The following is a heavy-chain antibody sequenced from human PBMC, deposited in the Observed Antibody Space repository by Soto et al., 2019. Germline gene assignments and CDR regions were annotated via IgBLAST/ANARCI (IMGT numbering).Heavy chain of an antibody. D-gene: IGHD3-9*01. CDR2: IYYSGST. Sequence: SDTLSLTCTVSGGSISSYYWSWIRQPPGKGLEWIGYIYYSGSTNYNPSLKSRVTISVDTSKNQFSLKLSSVTAAAAAVSYCEREPYNLYDTDSCGHGTLVTLSS. CDR3: EREPYNLYDTDS. V-gene: IGHV4-59*01. J-gene: IGHJ5*01. CDR1: GGSISSYY.